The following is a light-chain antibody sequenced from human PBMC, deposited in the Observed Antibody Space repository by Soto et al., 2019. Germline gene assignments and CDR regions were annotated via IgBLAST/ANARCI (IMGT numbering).Light chain of an antibody. CDR3: AAWDDSLNGWG. Sequence: QSVLTQPPSASGTPGQRVTISCSGSSSNIGSNTVNWYQQLPGTAPKLLIYSNNQRPSGVPDRLSGSKSGTSASLAISGLQSEDEDDYYCAAWDDSLNGWGFGGGTKLTVL. CDR1: SSNIGSNT. V-gene: IGLV1-44*01. J-gene: IGLJ3*02. CDR2: SNN.